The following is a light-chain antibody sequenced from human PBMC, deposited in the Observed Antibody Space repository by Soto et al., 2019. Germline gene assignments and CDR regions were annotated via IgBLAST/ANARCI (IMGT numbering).Light chain of an antibody. CDR1: QSLSDSPSNSIS. V-gene: IGKV4-1*01. CDR2: CAS. CDR3: QQYNSHPWT. J-gene: IGKJ1*01. Sequence: DTVIPPSLDSMDVYLRERATINCSSSQSLSDSPSNSISLAWYQQKPGQPPKFLLYCASTRESGVPDRFSGGGSGTEFTLTISSLQAEDLAIYYCQQYNSHPWTFGQGTKVDIK.